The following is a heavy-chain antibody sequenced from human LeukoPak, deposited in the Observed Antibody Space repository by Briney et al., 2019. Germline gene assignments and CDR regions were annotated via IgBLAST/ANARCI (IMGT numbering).Heavy chain of an antibody. Sequence: ASVKVSCKASGYTFTSYDINWVRQATGQGLEWVGWMNPNSGNTGYAQKFQGRVTITRNTSISTAYMELSSLRSEDTAVYYCATAIQSNWYFDLWGRGTLVTVSS. CDR1: GYTFTSYD. J-gene: IGHJ2*01. CDR2: MNPNSGNT. CDR3: ATAIQSNWYFDL. V-gene: IGHV1-8*03. D-gene: IGHD5-18*01.